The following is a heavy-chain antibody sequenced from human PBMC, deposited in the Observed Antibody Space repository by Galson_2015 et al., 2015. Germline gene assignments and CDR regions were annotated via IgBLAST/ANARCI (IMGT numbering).Heavy chain of an antibody. CDR3: AKDASVLAADYFFYS. D-gene: IGHD6-13*01. Sequence: SLRLSCAASGFTFSSYGMHWVRQAPGKGLEWVAVISYNGNNKYSADSVKGRFTISRDNSQNTLYLQMNSLRLEDTAVYYCAKDASVLAADYFFYSWCQATKVTVSS. CDR1: GFTFSSYG. V-gene: IGHV3-30*18. J-gene: IGHJ4*02. CDR2: ISYNGNNK.